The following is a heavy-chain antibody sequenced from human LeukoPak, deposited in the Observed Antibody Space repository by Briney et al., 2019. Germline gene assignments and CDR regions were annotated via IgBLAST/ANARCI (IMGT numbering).Heavy chain of an antibody. Sequence: GGSLRLSCAASGFTFSSYWMSWVRQAPGKGLGWVANIKQDGSEKYYVDSVKGRFTISRDNAKNSLYLQMNSLRAEDTAVYYCARGGQWLVPRFAYWGQGTLVTVSS. V-gene: IGHV3-7*05. CDR1: GFTFSSYW. CDR3: ARGGQWLVPRFAY. D-gene: IGHD6-19*01. J-gene: IGHJ4*02. CDR2: IKQDGSEK.